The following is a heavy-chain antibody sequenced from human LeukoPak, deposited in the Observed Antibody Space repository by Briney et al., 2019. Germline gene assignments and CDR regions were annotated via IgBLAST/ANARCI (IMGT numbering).Heavy chain of an antibody. V-gene: IGHV1-2*06. CDR1: GYTFTGYY. CDR3: ARDDPLIWFGDSLTLY. Sequence: ASVKVACKASGYTFTGYYMHWVRQAPGQGLEWMGRINPNSGGTNYAQKFQGRVTMTRDTSISTAYMELSRLRSDDTAVYYCARDDPLIWFGDSLTLYWGQGTLVTVSS. CDR2: INPNSGGT. D-gene: IGHD3-10*01. J-gene: IGHJ4*02.